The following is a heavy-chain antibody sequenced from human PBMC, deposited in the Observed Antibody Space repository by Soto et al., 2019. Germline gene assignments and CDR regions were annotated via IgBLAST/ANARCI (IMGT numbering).Heavy chain of an antibody. J-gene: IGHJ3*02. Sequence: GASVKVSCKASGYTFTSYDINWVRQATGQGLEWMGWTNPNSGNTGYAQKFQGRVTMTRNTSISTAYMELSSLRSEDTAVYYCARGNWNYGGPAFDIWGQGTMVTVSS. CDR2: TNPNSGNT. D-gene: IGHD1-7*01. CDR1: GYTFTSYD. CDR3: ARGNWNYGGPAFDI. V-gene: IGHV1-8*01.